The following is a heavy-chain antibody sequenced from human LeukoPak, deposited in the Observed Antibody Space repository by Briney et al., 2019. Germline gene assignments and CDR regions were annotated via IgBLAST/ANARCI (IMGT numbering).Heavy chain of an antibody. CDR1: GYTFTSYG. V-gene: IGHV1-69*06. CDR2: IIPIFGTA. D-gene: IGHD3-22*01. J-gene: IGHJ4*02. CDR3: ASSHYYDSSGYPDDY. Sequence: SVKVSCKASGYTFTSYGISWVRQAPGQGLEWMGGIIPIFGTANYAQKFQGRVTITADKSTSTAYMELSSLRSEDTAVYYCASSHYYDSSGYPDDYWGQGTLVTVSS.